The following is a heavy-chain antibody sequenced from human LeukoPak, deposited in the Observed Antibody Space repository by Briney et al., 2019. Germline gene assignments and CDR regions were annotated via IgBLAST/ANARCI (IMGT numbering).Heavy chain of an antibody. CDR3: VRLDPTASGKHDY. Sequence: GGSLILSCAASGFTFSTYWMQWVRQAPGKGLVFVSRINPDGTTTNYADSVKGRFTISRDNAKNTLSLQLSSLRVEDTAVYYCVRLDPTASGKHDYWGQGTLVTVSS. CDR1: GFTFSTYW. CDR2: INPDGTTT. V-gene: IGHV3-74*01. J-gene: IGHJ4*02. D-gene: IGHD1-1*01.